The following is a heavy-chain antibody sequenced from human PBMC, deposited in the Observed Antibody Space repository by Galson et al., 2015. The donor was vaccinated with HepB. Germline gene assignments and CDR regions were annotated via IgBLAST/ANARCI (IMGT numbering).Heavy chain of an antibody. Sequence: SLRLSCAASGFTFSRYGMHGVRQASGKGLVWVAVISYDGSNKYYGDSVKGRFTISRDNAKKSLYLQMNSLRIEDTAFYYCVKDISSTWHLVGYFEYWGQGTLVTVSS. J-gene: IGHJ4*02. V-gene: IGHV3-30*18. CDR1: GFTFSRYG. D-gene: IGHD2-2*01. CDR3: VKDISSTWHLVGYFEY. CDR2: ISYDGSNK.